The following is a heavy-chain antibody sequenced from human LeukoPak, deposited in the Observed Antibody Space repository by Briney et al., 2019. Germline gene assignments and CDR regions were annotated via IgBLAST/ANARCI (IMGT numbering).Heavy chain of an antibody. V-gene: IGHV4-59*01. CDR2: IYYSGST. Sequence: SEXLSLTCTVSGGSISSYYWSWIRQPPGKGLEWIGYIYYSGSTNHNPSLTSRVTISVDTSKNQFSLKLSSVTAADTAVYYCARVAADSWNDFDYWGQGTLVTVSS. CDR3: ARVAADSWNDFDY. J-gene: IGHJ4*02. D-gene: IGHD1-1*01. CDR1: GGSISSYY.